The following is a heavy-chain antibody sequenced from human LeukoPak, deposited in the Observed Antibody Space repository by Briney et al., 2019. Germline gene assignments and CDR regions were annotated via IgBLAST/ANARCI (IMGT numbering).Heavy chain of an antibody. V-gene: IGHV3-30*02. CDR2: IRYDGSHK. D-gene: IGHD6-13*01. J-gene: IGHJ4*02. CDR3: AKVGHYSSSWDFDY. CDR1: GFTFSSYG. Sequence: GGSLRLFCAASGFTFSSYGMHWVRQAPGKGLEWVAFIRYDGSHKYYADSVKGRFTISRDNSKNTLYLQMNSLRAEDTAVYYCAKVGHYSSSWDFDYWGQGTLVTVSS.